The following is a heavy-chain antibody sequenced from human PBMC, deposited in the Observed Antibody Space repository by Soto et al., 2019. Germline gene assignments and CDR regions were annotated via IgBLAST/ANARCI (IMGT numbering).Heavy chain of an antibody. V-gene: IGHV4-61*01. CDR2: IYNSRSK. CDR1: RGSVSSDLFY. J-gene: IGHJ5*01. D-gene: IGHD3-10*01. CDR3: AREKRAGNWFDS. Sequence: QVQLQESGPGLLRPSETLSLTCAVSRGSVSSDLFYWSWIRQPPGKGLEWIGYIYNSRSKNYNTSLTSRVTMSLDTPNNQCFLKLTSVTAADTAVYYCAREKRAGNWFDSWGQGTLVTVSS.